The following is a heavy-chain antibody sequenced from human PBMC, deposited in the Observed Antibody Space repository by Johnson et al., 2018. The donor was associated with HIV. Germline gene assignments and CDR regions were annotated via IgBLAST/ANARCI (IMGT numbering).Heavy chain of an antibody. Sequence: QVQLVESGGGVVQSGRSLRLSCAASGFTFNSYAMHWVRQAPGKGLEWVALTSYDGSNKYYADSVKGRFTISRDNSKNTLYLQMNSLRAEDTAVYYCARVGTRALGAFDIWGQGTMVTVSS. D-gene: IGHD7-27*01. CDR2: TSYDGSNK. CDR1: GFTFNSYA. V-gene: IGHV3-30*14. J-gene: IGHJ3*02. CDR3: ARVGTRALGAFDI.